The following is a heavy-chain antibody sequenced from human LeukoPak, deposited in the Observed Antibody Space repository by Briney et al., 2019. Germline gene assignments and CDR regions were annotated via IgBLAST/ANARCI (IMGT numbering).Heavy chain of an antibody. J-gene: IGHJ4*02. V-gene: IGHV1-69*13. CDR1: GGTFSSYA. D-gene: IGHD2-8*01. Sequence: SVKVSCKASGGTFSSYAISWVRQAPGQGLEWMGGIIPIFGTANYAQKFQGRVTITADESTSTAYMELSSLRSEDTAVYYCARVGYCTNGVCYQFDYWGQGTLVTVSS. CDR3: ARVGYCTNGVCYQFDY. CDR2: IIPIFGTA.